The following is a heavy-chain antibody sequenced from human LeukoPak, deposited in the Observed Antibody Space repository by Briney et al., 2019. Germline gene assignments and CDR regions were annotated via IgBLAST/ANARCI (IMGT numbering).Heavy chain of an antibody. CDR3: ARAVTSTEGY. Sequence: PGGSLRLSCAASGFVLSSYWMIWVRQAPGKGLEWVASINEGGSGKYYVDSVKGRFTISRDNAQKSLYLEMHSLRAEDTAVYYCARAVTSTEGYWGQGTLATVSS. D-gene: IGHD4-17*01. CDR2: INEGGSGK. J-gene: IGHJ4*02. V-gene: IGHV3-7*03. CDR1: GFVLSSYW.